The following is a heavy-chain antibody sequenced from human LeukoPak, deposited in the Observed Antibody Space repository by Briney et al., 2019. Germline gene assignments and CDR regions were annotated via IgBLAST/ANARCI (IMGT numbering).Heavy chain of an antibody. D-gene: IGHD2-2*01. CDR2: ISGSGGST. J-gene: IGHJ5*02. V-gene: IGHV3-23*01. Sequence: GGSLRLSCAASGFIFSNYTLHWVRQTPGKGLEWVSVISGSGGSTYYADSVKGRFTISRDKSKNTLHLQMNSLRADDTAVYYCAKDRYCSSTSCGLFDPWGQGTLVTVSS. CDR1: GFIFSNYT. CDR3: AKDRYCSSTSCGLFDP.